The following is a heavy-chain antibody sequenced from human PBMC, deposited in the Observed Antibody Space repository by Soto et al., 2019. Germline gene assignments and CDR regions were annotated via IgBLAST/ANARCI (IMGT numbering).Heavy chain of an antibody. J-gene: IGHJ4*02. V-gene: IGHV1-18*01. CDR1: GYTFTSYG. CDR3: ARDTEGATSVDY. D-gene: IGHD1-26*01. CDR2: ISAYNGNT. Sequence: ASVKVSCKASGYTFTSYGISWVRQAPGQGLEWMGWISAYNGNTNYVQKLQGRVTMTTDTSTSTAYMELRSLRSDDTAVYYCARDTEGATSVDYWGQETLVTVSS.